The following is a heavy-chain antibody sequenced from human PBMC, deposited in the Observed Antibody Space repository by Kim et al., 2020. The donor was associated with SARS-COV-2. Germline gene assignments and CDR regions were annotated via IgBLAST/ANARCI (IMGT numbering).Heavy chain of an antibody. Sequence: SETLSLTWTVSGGSISSGDYYWSWIRQPPGKGLEWIGYIYYTGSSHYNPSLNSRVTISIDTSKNQFSLKLSSVTAADTAVYYCARGPPIGGGDCYSHWGQGTLVTVSS. CDR2: IYYTGSS. CDR3: ARGPPIGGGDCYSH. CDR1: GGSISSGDYY. D-gene: IGHD2-21*02. J-gene: IGHJ4*02. V-gene: IGHV4-30-4*01.